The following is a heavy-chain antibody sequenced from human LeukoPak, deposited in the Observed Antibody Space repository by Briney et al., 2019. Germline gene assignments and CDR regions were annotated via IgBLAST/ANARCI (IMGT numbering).Heavy chain of an antibody. Sequence: ASVKVSCKVSGYTLIDLSMHWVRQAPGKGLEWMGRFDPEDGETIYAQRFQGRVTMTEDTSTDTAYMELSSLTSEDTAVYYCATEGYYDSRGYYNDYWGQGTLVTVSS. D-gene: IGHD3-22*01. J-gene: IGHJ4*02. V-gene: IGHV1-24*01. CDR2: FDPEDGET. CDR3: ATEGYYDSRGYYNDY. CDR1: GYTLIDLS.